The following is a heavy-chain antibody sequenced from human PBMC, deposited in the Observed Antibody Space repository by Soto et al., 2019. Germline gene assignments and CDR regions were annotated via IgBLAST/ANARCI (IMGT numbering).Heavy chain of an antibody. Sequence: SGPTVVNPTQTLTLTCTFSGFSLSTSGMCVSWIRQPPGKALEWLALIEWDDDKYYSTSLKTRLTISKDTSKNQVVLTMTNMDPVDTATYYCARGVGDLLWKARPYYFDYWGQGTLVTVSS. CDR3: ARGVGDLLWKARPYYFDY. V-gene: IGHV2-70*01. D-gene: IGHD3-10*01. CDR2: IEWDDDK. J-gene: IGHJ4*02. CDR1: GFSLSTSGMC.